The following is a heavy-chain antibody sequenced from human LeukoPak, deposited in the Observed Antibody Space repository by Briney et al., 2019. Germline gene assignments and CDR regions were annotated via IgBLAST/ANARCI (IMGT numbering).Heavy chain of an antibody. D-gene: IGHD2-15*01. CDR3: ARDRKDTATIDY. CDR2: IIPILGIA. V-gene: IGHV1-69*04. J-gene: IGHJ4*02. CDR1: GGTFSSYT. Sequence: SVKVSCKASGGTFSSYTISWVRQAPGHGLEWMGRIIPILGIANYAQKFQGRVTITADKSTSTAYMELSSLRSEDTAVYYCARDRKDTATIDYWGQGTLVTVSS.